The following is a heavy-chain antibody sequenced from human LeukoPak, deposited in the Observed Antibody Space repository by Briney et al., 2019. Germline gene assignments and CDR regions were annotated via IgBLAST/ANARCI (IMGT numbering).Heavy chain of an antibody. CDR3: ARDSVGAHYYFDY. J-gene: IGHJ4*02. D-gene: IGHD1-26*01. Sequence: PGGSLRLSCAASGFTFSSYAMSWVRQAPGKGLEWVANIKQDGSEKYYVDSVKGRFTISRDNAKNSLYLQMNSLRAEDTAVYYCARDSVGAHYYFDYWGQGTLVTVSS. CDR1: GFTFSSYA. CDR2: IKQDGSEK. V-gene: IGHV3-7*01.